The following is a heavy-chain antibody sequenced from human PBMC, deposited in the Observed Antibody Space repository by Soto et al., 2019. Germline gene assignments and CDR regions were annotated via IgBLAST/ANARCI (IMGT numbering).Heavy chain of an antibody. CDR3: ARGGEVGAGQYYLDDC. CDR2: MNPDGSTR. J-gene: IGHJ4*02. Sequence: EVQLVESGGDLVQPGGSLRLSCEASGFTFSSNWMHWVRQGPGKGLVWVSRMNPDGSTRGYADSVKGRFTISRDNARNTVFLQMSSLRAEDTAVYYCARGGEVGAGQYYLDDCWGQGTLVTVSS. V-gene: IGHV3-74*01. D-gene: IGHD2-21*01. CDR1: GFTFSSNW.